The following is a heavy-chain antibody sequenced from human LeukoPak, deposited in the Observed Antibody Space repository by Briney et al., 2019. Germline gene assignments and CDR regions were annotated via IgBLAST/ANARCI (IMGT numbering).Heavy chain of an antibody. V-gene: IGHV4-61*01. CDR3: ARDSRERSYYTIDAFDI. Sequence: SETLSLTCTVSGGSISSSSYYWSWIRQPPGKGLEWIGYIYYSGSTNYNPSLKSRVTISVDTSKNQFSLKLSSVTAADTAVYYCARDSRERSYYTIDAFDIWGQGTMVTVSS. J-gene: IGHJ3*02. CDR2: IYYSGST. CDR1: GGSISSSSYY. D-gene: IGHD3-10*01.